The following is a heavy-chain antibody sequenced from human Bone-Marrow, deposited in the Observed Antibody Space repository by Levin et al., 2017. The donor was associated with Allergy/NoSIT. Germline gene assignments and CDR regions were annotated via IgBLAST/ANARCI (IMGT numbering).Heavy chain of an antibody. Sequence: SETLSLTCAVSGVSISSHHWWSWVRQPPGKGLEWIGETYHSGGANYNPSLKSRVILSVDKPNNQFSLRLSSVTAADTAVYYGTSCVGDCSFGVNIWGQGTMVTVSS. V-gene: IGHV4-4*02. D-gene: IGHD2-21*02. CDR2: TYHSGGA. CDR3: TSCVGDCSFGVNI. J-gene: IGHJ3*02. CDR1: GVSISSHHW.